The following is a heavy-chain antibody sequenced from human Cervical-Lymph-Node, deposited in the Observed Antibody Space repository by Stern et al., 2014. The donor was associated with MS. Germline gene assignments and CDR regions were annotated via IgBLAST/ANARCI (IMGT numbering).Heavy chain of an antibody. Sequence: VQLVESGPGLVKPSETLSLTCTVSGGSISSFYWSWIRQPPGKGLEWIGYIHYSGSTNYNPSLQSRITISVDTSKNQFSLRLSSVTAADTAVYYCARGEGGYYYYYAMDVWGQGTTVTVSS. V-gene: IGHV4-59*01. CDR2: IHYSGST. D-gene: IGHD1-26*01. CDR1: GGSISSFY. J-gene: IGHJ6*02. CDR3: ARGEGGYYYYYAMDV.